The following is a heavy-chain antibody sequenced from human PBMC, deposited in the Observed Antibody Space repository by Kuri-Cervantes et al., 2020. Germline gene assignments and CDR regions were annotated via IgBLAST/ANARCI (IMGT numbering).Heavy chain of an antibody. CDR1: GFSLSTNGVG. V-gene: IGHV2-5*01. CDR2: IYWNDDK. CDR3: ARITMIRGVNSYYYYMDV. D-gene: IGHD3-10*01. J-gene: IGHJ6*03. Sequence: SGPTLVKPTQTLTLTCTFSGFSLSTNGVGVGWIRQPPGKALEWLALIYWNDDKRYGPSQKSRLTISKVTSKNQVVLTMINMDPVDTATYYCARITMIRGVNSYYYYMDVWGKGTTVTVSS.